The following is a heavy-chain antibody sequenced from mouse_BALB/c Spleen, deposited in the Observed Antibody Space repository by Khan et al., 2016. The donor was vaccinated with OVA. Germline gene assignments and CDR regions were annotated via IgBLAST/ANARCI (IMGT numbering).Heavy chain of an antibody. J-gene: IGHJ3*01. CDR1: GYTFTSYT. D-gene: IGHD2-14*01. CDR3: VREGAYHRNDGWFAY. V-gene: IGHV1-4*01. Sequence: QVRLQQSGAELARPAASVKMSCKASGYTFTSYTIHWIKLRPGQGLVWIGFINPSNGYTNYNQTFKDKATLTADKSSTTVYMQLSCLTSDDSAVYNCVREGAYHRNDGWFAYWGQGTLVTVSA. CDR2: INPSNGYT.